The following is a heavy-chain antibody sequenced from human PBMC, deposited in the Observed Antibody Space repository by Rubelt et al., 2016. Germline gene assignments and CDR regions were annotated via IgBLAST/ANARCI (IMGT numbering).Heavy chain of an antibody. V-gene: IGHV3-48*02. CDR3: ARDLNWAFDY. CDR2: ISGSGTTI. Sequence: EVQLVESGGGLVQPGGSLRLSCAASGFTFTTYSMNWVRQAPGKGLEWISYISGSGTTIYYADSVKGRFTISRDNAKNSLDLPVNRLRDEDTAVYYCARDLNWAFDYWGQGSLVTLSS. D-gene: IGHD3/OR15-3a*01. CDR1: GFTFTTYS. J-gene: IGHJ4*02.